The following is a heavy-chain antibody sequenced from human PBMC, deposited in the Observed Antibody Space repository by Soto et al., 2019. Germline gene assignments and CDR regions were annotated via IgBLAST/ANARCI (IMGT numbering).Heavy chain of an antibody. J-gene: IGHJ4*02. Sequence: GASVKVSCKASGYTFTSYYMHWVRQAPGQGLEWMGIINPSGGSTSYAQKFQGRVTMTRDTSTSTVYMELSSLRSEDTAVYYCAREHDYGDLLSREGFDYWGQGTLVTVSS. CDR1: GYTFTSYY. V-gene: IGHV1-46*01. CDR2: INPSGGST. D-gene: IGHD4-17*01. CDR3: AREHDYGDLLSREGFDY.